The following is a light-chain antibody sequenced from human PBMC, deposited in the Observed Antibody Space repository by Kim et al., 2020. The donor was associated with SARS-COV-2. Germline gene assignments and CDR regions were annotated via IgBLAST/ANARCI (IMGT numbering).Light chain of an antibody. CDR3: SSYTSSSTLYV. CDR2: DVS. J-gene: IGLJ1*01. Sequence: QSITISCTGSSSDVGGYKYVSWYQQHPGKAPKLMIYDVSNRPSGVSNRFSGSKSGNTASLTISGLQAEDEADYYCSSYTSSSTLYVFGTGTKVTVL. CDR1: SSDVGGYKY. V-gene: IGLV2-14*03.